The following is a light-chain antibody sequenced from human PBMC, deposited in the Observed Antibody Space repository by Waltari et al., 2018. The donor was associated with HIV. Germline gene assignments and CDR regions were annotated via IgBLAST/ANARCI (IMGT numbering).Light chain of an antibody. CDR1: SSDVGGYNY. V-gene: IGLV2-14*01. CDR3: SSYTSSSTLV. J-gene: IGLJ1*01. Sequence: QSALTQPASVSGSPGQSITIPCTGTSSDVGGYNYASWYQQHPGKAPKLMIYDVSNRPSWVSNRFSGSKSGNTASLTISGLQAEDEADYYCSSYTSSSTLVFGTGTKVTVL. CDR2: DVS.